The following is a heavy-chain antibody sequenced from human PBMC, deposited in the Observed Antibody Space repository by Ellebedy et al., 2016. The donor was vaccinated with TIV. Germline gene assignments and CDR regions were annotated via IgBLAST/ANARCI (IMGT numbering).Heavy chain of an antibody. CDR3: ARDYVGVDY. V-gene: IGHV3-33*08. CDR2: IWYDGSNK. Sequence: GESLKISCAASGFTFSTYAMLWVRQAPGKGLEWVAVIWYDGSNKYYADSVKGRFTISRDNSKNTLYLQMNSLRAEDTAVYYCARDYVGVDYWGQGTLVTVSS. J-gene: IGHJ4*02. CDR1: GFTFSTYA. D-gene: IGHD4-23*01.